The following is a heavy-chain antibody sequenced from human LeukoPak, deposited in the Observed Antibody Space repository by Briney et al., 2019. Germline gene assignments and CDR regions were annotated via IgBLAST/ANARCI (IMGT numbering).Heavy chain of an antibody. CDR2: IYTSGST. CDR1: GGSISSYY. D-gene: IGHD4-17*01. Sequence: KPSETLSLTCTVSGGSISSYYWSWIRQPAGKGLEWIGRIYTSGSTNYNPSLKSRVTMSVDTSKNQFSLKLSSVTAADTAVYYCARGLVKVTTPSYFDYWGQGTLVTVSS. CDR3: ARGLVKVTTPSYFDY. J-gene: IGHJ4*02. V-gene: IGHV4-4*07.